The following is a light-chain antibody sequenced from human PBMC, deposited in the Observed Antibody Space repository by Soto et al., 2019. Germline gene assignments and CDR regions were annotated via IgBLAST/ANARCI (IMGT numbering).Light chain of an antibody. J-gene: IGKJ2*01. CDR3: QQSYRSPYT. CDR2: VAS. CDR1: QSISSY. Sequence: DLQMTQSPSSLSASVGDRVTITCRASQSISSYLNWYQQKPGKAPKFLIYVASTLQSGVPSRFSGSGSGTDFTLTITSLQPEDFETYYCQQSYRSPYTFGKGTQLEIK. V-gene: IGKV1-39*01.